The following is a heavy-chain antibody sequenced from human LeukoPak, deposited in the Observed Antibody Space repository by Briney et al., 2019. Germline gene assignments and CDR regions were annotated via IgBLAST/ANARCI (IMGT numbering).Heavy chain of an antibody. J-gene: IGHJ6*04. Sequence: GRSLRLSCAASGFTFSSYGMHWVRQAPGKGLEWVAVIWYDGSNKYYADSVKGRFTISRDNSKNTLYLQMNSLRAEDTAVYYCARDIYCSGTSCYGSPTYYYYGMDVWGKGTTVTVSS. CDR3: ARDIYCSGTSCYGSPTYYYYGMDV. V-gene: IGHV3-33*01. D-gene: IGHD2-2*01. CDR1: GFTFSSYG. CDR2: IWYDGSNK.